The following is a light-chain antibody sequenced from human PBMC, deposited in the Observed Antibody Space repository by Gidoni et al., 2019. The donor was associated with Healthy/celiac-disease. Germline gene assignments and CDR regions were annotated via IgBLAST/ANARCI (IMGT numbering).Light chain of an antibody. Sequence: ELVLPQSPGTLSLSPGERATLSCRASQSVSSSYLAWYQQKLGQAPRLRIYGASSRATGIPDRGSGSGAGTDFTLTSSRLEQEDFAVYYCQQYGSSTWTFGQGTKVEIK. CDR3: QQYGSSTWT. J-gene: IGKJ1*01. CDR1: QSVSSSY. V-gene: IGKV3-20*01. CDR2: GAS.